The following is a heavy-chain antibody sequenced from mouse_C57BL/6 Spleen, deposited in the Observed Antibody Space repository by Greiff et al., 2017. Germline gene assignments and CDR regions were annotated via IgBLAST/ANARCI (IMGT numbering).Heavy chain of an antibody. J-gene: IGHJ2*01. V-gene: IGHV1-26*01. CDR2: INPNNGGT. Sequence: EVQLQQSGPELVKPGASVKISCKASGYTFTDYYMNWVKQSHGKSLEWIGDINPNNGGTSYNQKFKGKATLTVDKSSSTAYMELRSLTSEDSAVYYCAKIYDYGSSPYFDYWGQGTTLTVSS. CDR1: GYTFTDYY. D-gene: IGHD1-1*01. CDR3: AKIYDYGSSPYFDY.